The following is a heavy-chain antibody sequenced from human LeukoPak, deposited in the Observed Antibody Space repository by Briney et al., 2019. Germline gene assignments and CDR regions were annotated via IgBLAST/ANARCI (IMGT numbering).Heavy chain of an antibody. J-gene: IGHJ3*02. CDR2: IYTSGST. CDR1: GGSISSGSYY. CDR3: AREPITSGGNDAFDI. V-gene: IGHV4-61*02. Sequence: SETLSLTCTVSGGSISSGSYYWSWIRQPAGKGLELIGRIYTSGSTNYNPSLKSRVTISVDTSKNQFSLKLSSVTAADTAVFYCAREPITSGGNDAFDIWGQGTMVTVSS. D-gene: IGHD3-16*01.